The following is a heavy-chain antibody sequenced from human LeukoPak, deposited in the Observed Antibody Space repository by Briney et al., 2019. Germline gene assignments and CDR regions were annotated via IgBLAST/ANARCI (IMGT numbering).Heavy chain of an antibody. J-gene: IGHJ4*02. D-gene: IGHD3-22*01. CDR1: GGTFSSYA. CDR2: IIPIFGTA. CDR3: SIHYYYDSSGYYGFDY. Sequence: SVKVSCKASGGTFSSYAISWVRQAPGQGLEWMGGIIPIFGTANYAQKFQGRVTITADESTSTAYMELSSLRSEDTAVYYCSIHYYYDSSGYYGFDYWGQGTLVTVSS. V-gene: IGHV1-69*01.